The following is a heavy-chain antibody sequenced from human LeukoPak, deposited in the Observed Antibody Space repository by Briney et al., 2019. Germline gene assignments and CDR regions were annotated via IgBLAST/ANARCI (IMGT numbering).Heavy chain of an antibody. D-gene: IGHD1-26*01. CDR2: ISSSGSTI. CDR3: ARSSVWEPNTGYYYHGMDV. Sequence: GGSLRLSCAASGFTFSDYYMSWIRQAPGKGLEWVSYISSSGSTIYYADSVKGRFTISRDNAKNSLYLQMNSLRAEDTAVYYCARSSVWEPNTGYYYHGMDVWGQGTTVTVSS. J-gene: IGHJ6*02. V-gene: IGHV3-11*01. CDR1: GFTFSDYY.